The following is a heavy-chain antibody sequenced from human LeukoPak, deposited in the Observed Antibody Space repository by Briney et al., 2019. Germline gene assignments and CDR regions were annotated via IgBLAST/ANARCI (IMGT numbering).Heavy chain of an antibody. V-gene: IGHV3-7*01. Sequence: PGGSLRLSRAASGFTFSSYWMSWVRQAPGKGLEWVANIKQDGSEKYYVDSVKGRFTISRDNAKNSLYLQMNSLRAEDTAVYYCARVKRDYYYYYMDVWGKGTTVTVSS. J-gene: IGHJ6*03. CDR3: ARVKRDYYYYYMDV. CDR1: GFTFSSYW. CDR2: IKQDGSEK. D-gene: IGHD6-25*01.